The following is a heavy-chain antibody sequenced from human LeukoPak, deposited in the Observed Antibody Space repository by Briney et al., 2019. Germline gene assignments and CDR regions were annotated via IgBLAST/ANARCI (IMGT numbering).Heavy chain of an antibody. CDR3: ARAAYYYDSSGYYLDY. CDR2: IYTSGST. V-gene: IGHV4-4*07. CDR1: GGSISSYY. J-gene: IGHJ4*02. D-gene: IGHD3-22*01. Sequence: SETLSLTCTVSGGSISSYYWSWIRQPAGKGLEWIGRIYTSGSTNYNPSLKSRVTMSVDTSKNQFSLKLSSVTAADTAVYYCARAAYYYDSSGYYLDYWGQRTLVTVSS.